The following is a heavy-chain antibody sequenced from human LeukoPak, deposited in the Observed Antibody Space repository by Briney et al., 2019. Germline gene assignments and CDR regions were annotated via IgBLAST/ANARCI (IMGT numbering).Heavy chain of an antibody. CDR1: GGSVSSGSYY. CDR3: ARAGYCSSTSCPSDYYYGMDV. Sequence: SETLSLTCTVSGGSVSSGSYYWSWIRQPPGKGLEWIVFIYYSGSSNYDPSLQSRVTTSVDASKNQFSLKLSSVTAADTAVYYCARAGYCSSTSCPSDYYYGMDVWGQGTAVTVSS. J-gene: IGHJ6*02. D-gene: IGHD2-2*01. V-gene: IGHV4-61*01. CDR2: IYYSGSS.